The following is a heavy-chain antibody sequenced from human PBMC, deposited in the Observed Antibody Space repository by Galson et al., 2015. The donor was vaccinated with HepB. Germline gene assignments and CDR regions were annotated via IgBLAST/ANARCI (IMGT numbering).Heavy chain of an antibody. D-gene: IGHD1-26*01. CDR1: GFTFSRYS. CDR2: TTKSSTYK. CDR3: AREYSGTSFGSFDI. Sequence: SLRLSCAASGFTFSRYSMKWVRQAPGKGLEWVSSTTKSSTYKYYADSVKGRFTISRDNAKNSLYLQMNGLRAEDTAIYYCAREYSGTSFGSFDIWGQGTAVTVSS. V-gene: IGHV3-21*01. J-gene: IGHJ3*02.